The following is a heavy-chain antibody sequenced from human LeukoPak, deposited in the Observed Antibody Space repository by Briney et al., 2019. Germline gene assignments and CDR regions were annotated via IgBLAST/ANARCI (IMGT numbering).Heavy chain of an antibody. CDR3: AREAITIFGVVRTQTTYGPHRFDP. Sequence: AAVKDSCKASGYTFTSYHMHWVRQAPGQGLAWMGIINPSGGTTNYAQKFRGRVTLTSDMSTSTVDMALRRQRSEDTDVYYCAREAITIFGVVRTQTTYGPHRFDPWGQGTLVTVSS. CDR1: GYTFTSYH. D-gene: IGHD3-3*01. CDR2: INPSGGTT. J-gene: IGHJ5*02. V-gene: IGHV1-46*01.